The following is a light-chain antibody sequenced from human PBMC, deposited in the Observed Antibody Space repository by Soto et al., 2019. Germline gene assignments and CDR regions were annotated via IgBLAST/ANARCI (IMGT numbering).Light chain of an antibody. CDR3: AAWDDSLSGYV. J-gene: IGLJ1*01. Sequence: SVLTQPPSASGTPGQRVTISCSGSISNIGSNVIDWYQQLPGTAPKLLIYNNNQRPSGVPDRFSGSKSGTSASLAISGLQSEDEADYYCAAWDDSLSGYVFGTATKVTVL. CDR1: ISNIGSNV. CDR2: NNN. V-gene: IGLV1-44*01.